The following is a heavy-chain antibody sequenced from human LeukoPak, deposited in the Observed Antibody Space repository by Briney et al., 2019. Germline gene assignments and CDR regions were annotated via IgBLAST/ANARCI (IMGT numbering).Heavy chain of an antibody. Sequence: GGSLRLSCAASRFPFNHYGMSWVRQAPGKGLEWVSGIRGSGGSTDYADSVKGRFTISRDNSKNTVYLQMNSLRAEDTAVYYCAKCSSSGYYYEYYFDSWGQGTLVTVSS. CDR1: RFPFNHYG. CDR3: AKCSSSGYYYEYYFDS. J-gene: IGHJ4*02. V-gene: IGHV3-23*01. CDR2: IRGSGGST. D-gene: IGHD3-22*01.